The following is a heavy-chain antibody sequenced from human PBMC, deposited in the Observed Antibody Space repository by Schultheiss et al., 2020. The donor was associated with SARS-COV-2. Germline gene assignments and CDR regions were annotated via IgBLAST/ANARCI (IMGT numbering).Heavy chain of an antibody. J-gene: IGHJ6*03. CDR1: GFTFSSYG. Sequence: GGSLRLSCAASGFTFSSYGMHWVRQAPGKGLEWVAVIWYDGSNKYYADSVKGRFTISRDNSKNTLYLQMNSLRAEDTAVYYCAIVVVPAATPYYYYYMDVWGKGTTVTVSS. CDR3: AIVVVPAATPYYYYYMDV. V-gene: IGHV3-33*01. D-gene: IGHD2-2*01. CDR2: IWYDGSNK.